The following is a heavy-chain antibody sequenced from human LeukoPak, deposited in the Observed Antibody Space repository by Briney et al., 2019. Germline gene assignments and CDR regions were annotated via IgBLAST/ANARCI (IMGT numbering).Heavy chain of an antibody. J-gene: IGHJ5*02. CDR3: ARDEARYSSGYYPNWFDP. Sequence: ASVTVSCKASGYTFTSYGISGVRQAPGQGVEWMGWISGYNGYTHYANNHQGRVTMTTDTSKSTAYIELRSLRSDDTAVYYCARDEARYSSGYYPNWFDPWGQGTLVTVSS. V-gene: IGHV1-18*01. CDR2: ISGYNGYT. CDR1: GYTFTSYG. D-gene: IGHD3-22*01.